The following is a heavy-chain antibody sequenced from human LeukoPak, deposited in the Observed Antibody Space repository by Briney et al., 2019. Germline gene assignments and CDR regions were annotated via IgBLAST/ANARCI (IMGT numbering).Heavy chain of an antibody. CDR2: ISSSGSTI. CDR1: GFTFSSYE. V-gene: IGHV3-48*03. Sequence: GGSLRLSCAASGFTFSSYEMNWVRQAPGKGLEWVSCISSSGSTIYYADSVKGRFTISRDNAENSLYLQMNSLRAEDTAVYYCARDLHYYGSGSYYNGFDYWGQGTLVTVSS. D-gene: IGHD3-10*01. CDR3: ARDLHYYGSGSYYNGFDY. J-gene: IGHJ4*02.